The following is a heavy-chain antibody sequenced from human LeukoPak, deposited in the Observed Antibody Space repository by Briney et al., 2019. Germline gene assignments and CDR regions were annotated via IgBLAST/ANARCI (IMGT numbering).Heavy chain of an antibody. CDR3: ASHTVYYYNSSGYSEPLDY. Sequence: SETLSLTCTVSGGSISSSSYYWGWIRQPPGKGLEWIGRIYYSGSTYYNPSLKSRVTISVDTSKTQFSLKLSSVTAADTAVYYCASHTVYYYNSSGYSEPLDYWGQGTLVTVSS. D-gene: IGHD3-22*01. V-gene: IGHV4-39*01. CDR1: GGSISSSSYY. CDR2: IYYSGST. J-gene: IGHJ4*02.